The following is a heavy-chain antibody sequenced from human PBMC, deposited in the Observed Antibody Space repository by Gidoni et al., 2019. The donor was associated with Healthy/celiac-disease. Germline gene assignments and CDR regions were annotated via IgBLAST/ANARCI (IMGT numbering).Heavy chain of an antibody. CDR2: ITSSGTTI. J-gene: IGHJ3*02. V-gene: IGHV3-11*01. CDR3: ARDYDSSGQAFDI. Sequence: QVQMVESGGGLVKPGGSLRLSCEASGFTFSDYYMSWIRQAPGKGLEWISYITSSGTTIYYADSVMGRFTISRDNAWDSLYLQMNSLRAEDTAVYYCARDYDSSGQAFDIWGQGTMVTVSS. D-gene: IGHD3-22*01. CDR1: GFTFSDYY.